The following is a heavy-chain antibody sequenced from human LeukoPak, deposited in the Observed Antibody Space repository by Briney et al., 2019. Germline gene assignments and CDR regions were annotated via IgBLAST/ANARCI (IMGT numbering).Heavy chain of an antibody. CDR2: IYYSGST. J-gene: IGHJ6*02. Sequence: PSETLSLTCTVSGGSISSSSYYWGWIRQPPGKGLEWIGSIYYSGSTYYNPSLKSRVTISVDTSKNQFSLKLSSVTAADTAVYYCARQGDYGDYVVGWYYGMDVWGQGTTVTVSS. CDR1: GGSISSSSYY. V-gene: IGHV4-39*01. D-gene: IGHD4-17*01. CDR3: ARQGDYGDYVVGWYYGMDV.